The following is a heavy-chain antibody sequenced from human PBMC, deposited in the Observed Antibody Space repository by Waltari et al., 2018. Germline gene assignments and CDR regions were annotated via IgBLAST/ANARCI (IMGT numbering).Heavy chain of an antibody. Sequence: QVQLQESGPGLVKPSETLSLTCAVSGYSISSGYYWGWIRQPPGKGLEWIGSIYHSGSTYYNPSLKSRVTISVDTSKNQFSLKLSSVTAADTAVYYCATSHYDPPHWGQGTLVTVSS. V-gene: IGHV4-38-2*01. J-gene: IGHJ1*01. CDR3: ATSHYDPPH. CDR2: IYHSGST. CDR1: GYSISSGYY. D-gene: IGHD3-3*01.